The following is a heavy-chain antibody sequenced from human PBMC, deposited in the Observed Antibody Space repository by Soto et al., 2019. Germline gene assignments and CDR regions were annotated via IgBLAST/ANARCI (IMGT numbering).Heavy chain of an antibody. Sequence: ASVKVSCKAYGYTFTSYGISWVRQAPGQGLEWMGWISAYNGNTNYAQKLQGRDTMTTDTSTSTAYMELRSLRSDDTAVYYCARGAYCGGDCYFDFDYWGQGTLVTVSS. CDR2: ISAYNGNT. V-gene: IGHV1-18*01. CDR3: ARGAYCGGDCYFDFDY. J-gene: IGHJ4*02. CDR1: GYTFTSYG. D-gene: IGHD2-21*02.